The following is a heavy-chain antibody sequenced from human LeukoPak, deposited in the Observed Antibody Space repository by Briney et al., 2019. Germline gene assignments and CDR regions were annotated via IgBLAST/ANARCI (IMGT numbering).Heavy chain of an antibody. CDR1: GYTFTSHY. Sequence: ASVKVSCKASGYTFTSHYMHWVRQAPGQGLEWMGVINPSGGGANYGQTFQGRVTMTRDTSTSTVYMELSSLRSEDSAVYYCAREDMFYDYVSGTYPYFDFWGQGTLVTVSS. D-gene: IGHD3-16*02. CDR2: INPSGGGA. V-gene: IGHV1-46*01. CDR3: AREDMFYDYVSGTYPYFDF. J-gene: IGHJ4*02.